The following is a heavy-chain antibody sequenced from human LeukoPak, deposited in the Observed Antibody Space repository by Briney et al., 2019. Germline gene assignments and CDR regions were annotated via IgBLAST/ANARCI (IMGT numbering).Heavy chain of an antibody. CDR1: GFTFSSYA. J-gene: IGHJ6*04. Sequence: PGGSLRLSCAASGFTFSSYAMSWVRQAPGKGLEWVSAFSGSGGSTYYADSVKGRFTISRDNAKNSLYLQMNSLRAEDTAVYCCAELGITMIGGVWGKGTTVTISS. D-gene: IGHD3-10*02. CDR3: AELGITMIGGV. V-gene: IGHV3-23*01. CDR2: FSGSGGST.